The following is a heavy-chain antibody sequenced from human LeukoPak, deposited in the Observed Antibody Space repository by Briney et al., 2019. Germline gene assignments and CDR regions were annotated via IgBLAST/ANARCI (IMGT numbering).Heavy chain of an antibody. CDR2: IYGGGST. J-gene: IGHJ4*02. Sequence: TGGSLRLSCAASGFTVSSNYMSWVRRAPGKGLEWVSLIYGGGSTYYAESVKGRFTISRDNSKNTLYLQMNSLRAEDTAVYYCAKGMGDSVGYFDYWGQGTLVTVSS. D-gene: IGHD2-21*01. V-gene: IGHV3-53*01. CDR1: GFTVSSNY. CDR3: AKGMGDSVGYFDY.